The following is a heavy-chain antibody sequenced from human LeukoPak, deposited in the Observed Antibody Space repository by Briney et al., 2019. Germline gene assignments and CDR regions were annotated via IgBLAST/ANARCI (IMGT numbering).Heavy chain of an antibody. CDR1: GFTFSNYA. CDR3: MRMRLASPGNVY. V-gene: IGHV3-30*04. CDR2: VSHDGDST. D-gene: IGHD6-13*01. Sequence: GGSLRLSCAASGFTFSNYAMNWVRQAPGKGLEWVSIVSHDGDSTYYAGSVKGRSTISRDNSKSTLYLQMNNLTAEDTAIYSCMRMRLASPGNVYWGQGTLVTVSS. J-gene: IGHJ4*02.